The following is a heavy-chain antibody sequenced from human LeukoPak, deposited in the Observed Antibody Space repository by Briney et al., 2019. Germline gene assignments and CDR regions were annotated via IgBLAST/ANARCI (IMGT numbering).Heavy chain of an antibody. D-gene: IGHD3-22*01. CDR2: INPTSGGT. CDR1: GYTFTGYY. Sequence: GASVKVSCKASGYTFTGYYMHWVRQAPGQGLEWMGWINPTSGGTNYAQKFQGRVTMTRDTSISTAYMELSRLISDDTAVYYCAREANDSRGYYPNHDAFDIWGQGTMGTVSS. J-gene: IGHJ3*02. V-gene: IGHV1-2*02. CDR3: AREANDSRGYYPNHDAFDI.